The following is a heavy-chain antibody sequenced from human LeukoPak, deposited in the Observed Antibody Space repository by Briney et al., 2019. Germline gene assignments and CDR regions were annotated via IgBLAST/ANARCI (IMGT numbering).Heavy chain of an antibody. J-gene: IGHJ5*02. CDR1: GYTPTELS. CDR3: ATVIGQSSSPPSDWFDP. CDR2: FDPEDGET. D-gene: IGHD2-2*01. Sequence: ASVKVSCKVSGYTPTELSMHWVRQAPGKGLEWMGGFDPEDGETIYAQKFQGRVTMTEDTSTDTAYMELSGLRSEDTAVYYCATVIGQSSSPPSDWFDPWGQGTLVTVSS. V-gene: IGHV1-24*01.